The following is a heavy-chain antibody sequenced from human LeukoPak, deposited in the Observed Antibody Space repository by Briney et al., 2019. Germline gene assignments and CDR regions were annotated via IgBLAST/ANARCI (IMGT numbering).Heavy chain of an antibody. CDR3: AKVLGGCCNGTNCPIRDY. J-gene: IGHJ4*02. CDR2: IHYAGTNI. Sequence: GGSLRLSCAASGFPFSKNGMHWVRQAPGKGMDWVAFIHYAGTNIYYADSVKGRFTISRDNSRNTLYLQMSSLRPEDTAIYYCAKVLGGCCNGTNCPIRDYWGQGTLVAVSS. CDR1: GFPFSKNG. V-gene: IGHV3-30*02. D-gene: IGHD1-1*01.